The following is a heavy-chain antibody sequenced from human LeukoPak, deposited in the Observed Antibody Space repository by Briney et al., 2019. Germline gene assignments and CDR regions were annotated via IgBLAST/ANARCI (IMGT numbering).Heavy chain of an antibody. V-gene: IGHV6-1*01. CDR2: TYYRSKWYN. Sequence: SQTLSLTCAISGDSVSSNSAAWNWIRQSPSRGLEWLGRTYYRSKWYNDYAVSVKSRITINPDTSKNQFSLQLNSVTPEDTAVYYCARASRGAVAGISSFDYWGQGTLVTVSS. J-gene: IGHJ4*02. D-gene: IGHD6-19*01. CDR1: GDSVSSNSAA. CDR3: ARASRGAVAGISSFDY.